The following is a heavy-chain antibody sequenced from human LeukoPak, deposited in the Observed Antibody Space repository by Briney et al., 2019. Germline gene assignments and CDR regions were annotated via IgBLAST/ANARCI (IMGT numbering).Heavy chain of an antibody. CDR2: INPNSGGT. CDR1: GYTFTGYY. V-gene: IGHV1-2*02. J-gene: IGHJ4*02. D-gene: IGHD3-22*01. CDR3: ARDRDVGYYDSSGLDY. Sequence: GASVKVSCKASGYTFTGYYMHWVRQAPGQGLEWMGWINPNSGGTNYAQKFQGRVTMTRDTSISTAYMELSRLRSDDTAVYYCARDRDVGYYDSSGLDYWGQGTLVTVSS.